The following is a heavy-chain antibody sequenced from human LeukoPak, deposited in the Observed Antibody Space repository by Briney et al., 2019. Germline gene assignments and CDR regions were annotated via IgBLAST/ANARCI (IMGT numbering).Heavy chain of an antibody. Sequence: ASVKVSCKASGYTFTGYYIHWVRQAPGQGLEWMGWINPNSGGTNYAQKFQGRVTMTRDTSMRTAYVELSRLRSDDTAVYYCARSYVDMVATILGFWGQGTLVTVSS. D-gene: IGHD5-12*01. V-gene: IGHV1-2*02. CDR3: ARSYVDMVATILGF. J-gene: IGHJ4*02. CDR1: GYTFTGYY. CDR2: INPNSGGT.